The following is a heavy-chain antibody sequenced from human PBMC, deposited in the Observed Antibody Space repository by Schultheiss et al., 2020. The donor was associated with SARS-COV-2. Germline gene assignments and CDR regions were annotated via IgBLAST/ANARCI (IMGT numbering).Heavy chain of an antibody. J-gene: IGHJ4*02. CDR1: GGYIRSYY. V-gene: IGHV4-59*01. D-gene: IGHD3-16*01. CDR2: IYYSGST. Sequence: SETLSLTCNVSGGYIRSYYWSWIRQPPGKGLEWIGYIYYSGSTNYNPSLKSRVTISVDTSKNQFSLKLSSVTAADTAVYYCARGMGGSTLDYWGQGTLVTVSS. CDR3: ARGMGGSTLDY.